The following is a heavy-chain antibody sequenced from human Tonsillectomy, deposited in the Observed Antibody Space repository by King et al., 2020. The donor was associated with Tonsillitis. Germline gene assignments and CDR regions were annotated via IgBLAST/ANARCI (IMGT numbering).Heavy chain of an antibody. V-gene: IGHV3-33*05. J-gene: IGHJ4*02. CDR3: ARGRLYSSGWGIDN. Sequence: VQLVESGGGVVQPGRSLRLSCTASGFDFRSYGMHWVRQAPGKGLEWVAVLSFDGRSKYADSVRGRFTISRDNSKNTLYLQMDSLSDEDTAVFYCARGRLYSSGWGIDNWGQGTLVTVSS. D-gene: IGHD6-19*01. CDR2: LSFDGRSK. CDR1: GFDFRSYG.